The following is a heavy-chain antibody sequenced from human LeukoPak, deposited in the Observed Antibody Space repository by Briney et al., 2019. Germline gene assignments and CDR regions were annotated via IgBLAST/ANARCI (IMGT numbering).Heavy chain of an antibody. CDR2: IRYDGSDK. V-gene: IGHV3-30*02. CDR1: GFTFRSYG. CDR3: AKDVRGTYSYGLDY. D-gene: IGHD5-18*01. Sequence: GGSLRLSCAASGFTFRSYGMHWVRQAPGKGLEWVAFIRYDGSDKHYADSVKGRFTISRDNSNNMLYLQMNSLRAEDTPVYYCAKDVRGTYSYGLDYWGQGTLVTVSS. J-gene: IGHJ4*02.